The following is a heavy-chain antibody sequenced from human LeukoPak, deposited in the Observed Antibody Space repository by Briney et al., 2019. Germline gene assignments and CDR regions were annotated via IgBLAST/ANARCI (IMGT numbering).Heavy chain of an antibody. CDR1: GSTFTSYT. Sequence: GGSLRLSCAASGSTFTSYTMNWVRQAPGKGLEWVSSISSSSSYIYYADSVKGRFTISRDNSKNTLYLQMNSLRAEDTAVYYCAKANLIIPVGTPVYYYYMDVWGKGTTVTISS. J-gene: IGHJ6*03. V-gene: IGHV3-21*01. CDR3: AKANLIIPVGTPVYYYYMDV. D-gene: IGHD3-10*01. CDR2: ISSSSSYI.